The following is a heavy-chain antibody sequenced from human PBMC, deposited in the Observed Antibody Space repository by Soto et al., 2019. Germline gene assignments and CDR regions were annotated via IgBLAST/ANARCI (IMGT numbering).Heavy chain of an antibody. CDR2: IYYSGST. CDR3: ARDLSGYYYFDY. J-gene: IGHJ4*02. V-gene: IGHV4-31*03. Sequence: SETLSLTCTVSGGSISSGGYYWSWIRQHPGKGLEWIGYIYYSGSTYYNPSLKSRVTISVDTSKNQLSLKLSSVTAADTAVYYCARDLSGYYYFDYWGQGTLVTVSS. D-gene: IGHD3-22*01. CDR1: GGSISSGGYY.